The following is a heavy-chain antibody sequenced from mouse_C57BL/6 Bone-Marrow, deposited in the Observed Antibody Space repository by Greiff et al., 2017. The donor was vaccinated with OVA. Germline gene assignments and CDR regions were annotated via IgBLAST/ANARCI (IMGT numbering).Heavy chain of an antibody. D-gene: IGHD2-5*01. CDR3: AAYSNYGAMDY. Sequence: KQSCKASGYPFTSYWMHWVKQRPGHGLEWIGEIDPSDSYTNYNQKFKGKSTLTVDKSSSTAYMQLSSLTSEDSAVYYCAAYSNYGAMDYWGQGTSVTVSS. J-gene: IGHJ4*01. CDR2: IDPSDSYT. V-gene: IGHV1-69*01. CDR1: GYPFTSYW.